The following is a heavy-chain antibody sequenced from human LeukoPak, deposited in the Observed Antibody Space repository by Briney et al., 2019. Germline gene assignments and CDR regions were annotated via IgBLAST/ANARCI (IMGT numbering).Heavy chain of an antibody. V-gene: IGHV4-59*01. D-gene: IGHD4-17*01. J-gene: IGHJ6*03. CDR2: IYYRGST. CDR3: ARKKRTVSTAYYYYYYYMDV. CDR1: GGSISSYY. Sequence: SETLSLTCTVSGGSISSYYWSWIRQPPGKGLEWIGYIYYRGSTNYNPSLKSRVTISVDTSKNQFSLKLSSVTAADTAVYYCARKKRTVSTAYYYYYYYMDVWGKGTTVTVSS.